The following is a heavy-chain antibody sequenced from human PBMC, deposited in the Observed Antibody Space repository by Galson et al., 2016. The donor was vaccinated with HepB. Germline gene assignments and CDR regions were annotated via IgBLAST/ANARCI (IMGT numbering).Heavy chain of an antibody. CDR2: IWHDGSND. D-gene: IGHD3-22*01. Sequence: SLRLSCAASGFTFSTYAMHWVRQAPGKGLEWVAVIWHDGSNDHYADSVKGRFTISRDNSTNTLYLQMNSLRAEDTAVYYCARQYYYDISGYMNWFDPWGQGTLVTVPS. J-gene: IGHJ5*02. V-gene: IGHV3-33*01. CDR1: GFTFSTYA. CDR3: ARQYYYDISGYMNWFDP.